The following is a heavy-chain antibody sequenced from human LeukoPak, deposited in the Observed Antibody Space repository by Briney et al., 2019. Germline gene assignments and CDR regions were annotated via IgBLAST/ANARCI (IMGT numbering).Heavy chain of an antibody. V-gene: IGHV1-46*01. CDR3: ARIPLGGGWFDP. CDR1: GYTFTSYY. J-gene: IGHJ5*02. D-gene: IGHD4-23*01. Sequence: ASVKVSCKASGYTFTSYYMHWVRQAPGQGLEWMGIINPSGGSTSYAQKFQGRVTMTTDTSTSTAYMELRSLRSDDTAVYYCARIPLGGGWFDPWGQGTLVTVSS. CDR2: INPSGGST.